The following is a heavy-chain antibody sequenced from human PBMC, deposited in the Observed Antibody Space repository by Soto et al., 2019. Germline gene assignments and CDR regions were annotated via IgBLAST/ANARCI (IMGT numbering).Heavy chain of an antibody. CDR1: GGSISSSSYY. J-gene: IGHJ3*02. Sequence: SETLSLTCTVSGGSISSSSYYWGWIRQPPGKGLEWIGSIYYSGSTYYNPSLKSRVTISVDTSKNQFSLKLSSVTATDTAVYYGARARVVPDDAFDIWGQGTMVTVSS. CDR2: IYYSGST. V-gene: IGHV4-39*01. CDR3: ARARVVPDDAFDI. D-gene: IGHD2-2*01.